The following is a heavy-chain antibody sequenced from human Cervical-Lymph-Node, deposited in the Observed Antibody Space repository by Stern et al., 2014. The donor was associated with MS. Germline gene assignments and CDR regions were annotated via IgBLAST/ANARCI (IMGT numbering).Heavy chain of an antibody. CDR1: GFALTSAG. CDR3: ARHSIKGYNCFDP. Sequence: VQLVESEAELKKPGASVKVSCKASGFALTSAGISWVRQAPGQGLDWMGWISAYNVNTNYAQRFHDRVNMTTDTSTSTAYMELRSLRSDDTAVYYCARHSIKGYNCFDPWGQGTLVAVSS. V-gene: IGHV1-18*01. J-gene: IGHJ5*02. D-gene: IGHD1-14*01. CDR2: ISAYNVNT.